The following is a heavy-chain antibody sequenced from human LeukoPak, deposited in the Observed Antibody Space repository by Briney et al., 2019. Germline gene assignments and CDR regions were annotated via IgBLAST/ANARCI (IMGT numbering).Heavy chain of an antibody. J-gene: IGHJ6*03. CDR1: GYTFTGYY. V-gene: IGHV1-2*02. Sequence: ASVKVSCKASGYTFTGYYFHWLRQAPGQMFEWLGWMNPESGCANFAPKFQGRVTMTRDTSISTAYMELSRLRSDDTAVYYCARGRPPRYYYYMDVRGKGTTVTISS. CDR2: MNPESGCA. CDR3: ARGRPPRYYYYMDV.